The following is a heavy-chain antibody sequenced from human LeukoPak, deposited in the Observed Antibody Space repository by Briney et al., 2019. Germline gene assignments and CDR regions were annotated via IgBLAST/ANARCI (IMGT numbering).Heavy chain of an antibody. D-gene: IGHD1-26*01. V-gene: IGHV3-7*04. J-gene: IGHJ4*02. CDR3: GKEGELTY. CDR1: GFTFTTYW. CDR2: IKQDGTEK. Sequence: GGSLRLSCAASGFTFTTYWMSWVRQAPGKGLEWVANIKQDGTEKYYVDSVKGRFTISRDNAKNSLYLQMNSLRAEDTAMYHCGKEGELTYWGQGTLVPASP.